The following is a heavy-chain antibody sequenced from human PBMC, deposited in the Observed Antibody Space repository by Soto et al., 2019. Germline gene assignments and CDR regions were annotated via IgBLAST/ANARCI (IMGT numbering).Heavy chain of an antibody. Sequence: ASVKVSCKVSGYTLTELSMHWVRQAPGKGLEWMGGFDPEDGETIYAQKFQGRVTMTEDTSTDTAYMELSSLRSEDTAVYYCATSPLYGSGSFLYYFDYWGQGTLVTVSS. CDR3: ATSPLYGSGSFLYYFDY. D-gene: IGHD3-10*01. J-gene: IGHJ4*02. CDR2: FDPEDGET. CDR1: GYTLTELS. V-gene: IGHV1-24*01.